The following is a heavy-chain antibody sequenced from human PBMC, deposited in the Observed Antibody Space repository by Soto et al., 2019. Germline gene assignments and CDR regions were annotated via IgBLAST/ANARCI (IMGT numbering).Heavy chain of an antibody. Sequence: GKGLEWIGEINHSGSTNYNPSLKSRVTISVDTSKNQFSLKLSSVTAADTAVYYCAREALYYDFWSGRRNWFDPWGQGTLVTVSS. CDR3: AREALYYDFWSGRRNWFDP. CDR2: INHSGST. J-gene: IGHJ5*02. V-gene: IGHV4-34*01. D-gene: IGHD3-3*01.